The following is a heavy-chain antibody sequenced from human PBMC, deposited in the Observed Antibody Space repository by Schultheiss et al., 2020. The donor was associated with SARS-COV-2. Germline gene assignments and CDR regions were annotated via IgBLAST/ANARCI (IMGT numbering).Heavy chain of an antibody. CDR1: GFTFSSYA. CDR2: ISGSGGGT. J-gene: IGHJ5*02. Sequence: GGSLRLSCAASGFTFSSYAMSWVRQAPGKGLEWVSVISGSGGGTYYADSVKGRFTISRDNSKNTLYLQMNSLRAEDTAVYYCAKHRGYSGYDYKNWFDPWGQGTLVTVSS. V-gene: IGHV3-23*01. CDR3: AKHRGYSGYDYKNWFDP. D-gene: IGHD5-12*01.